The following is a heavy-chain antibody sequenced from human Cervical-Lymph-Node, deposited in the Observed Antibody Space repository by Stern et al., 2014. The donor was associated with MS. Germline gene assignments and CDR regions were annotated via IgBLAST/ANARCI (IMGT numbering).Heavy chain of an antibody. CDR3: ARMGFGSSTSWDY. CDR1: GFSLSNARMG. D-gene: IGHD2-2*01. CDR2: IFSNDEK. V-gene: IGHV2-26*01. Sequence: QVTLKESGPVLVKPTETLTLTCTVSGFSLSNARMGVSWIRQPPGKALEWLANIFSNDEKSYSTSLKSRLTISKDTSKSQVVLTMTNMDPVDTATYYCARMGFGSSTSWDYWGQGTLVTVSS. J-gene: IGHJ4*02.